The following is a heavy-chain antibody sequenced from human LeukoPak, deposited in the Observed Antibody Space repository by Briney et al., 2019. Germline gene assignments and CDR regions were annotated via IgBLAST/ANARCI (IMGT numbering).Heavy chain of an antibody. CDR3: ARSKSGTYPYYFDY. Sequence: MASETLSLTCAVYGGSFSGYYWSWIRQPPGKGLEWIGEINHSGSTNYNPSLKSRVTISVDTSKNQFSLKLSSVTAADTAVYYCARSKSGTYPYYFDYWGHGTLVTVSS. CDR1: GGSFSGYY. D-gene: IGHD1-26*01. CDR2: INHSGST. J-gene: IGHJ4*01. V-gene: IGHV4-34*01.